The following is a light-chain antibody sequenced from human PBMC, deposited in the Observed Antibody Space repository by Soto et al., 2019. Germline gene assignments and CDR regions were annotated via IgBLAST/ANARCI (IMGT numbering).Light chain of an antibody. CDR2: DVT. CDR1: SSDVGGYNY. CDR3: GSQAGSYTYV. J-gene: IGLJ1*01. V-gene: IGLV2-11*01. Sequence: QSALTQPRSVSGSPGQSLTISCTGTSSDVGGYNYVSWYQQYPGKVPKLMIYDVTKRPSGVPDRFSGSKSGNTASLTISGLQVEDGAVYSCGSQAGSYTYVFGTGTRATAL.